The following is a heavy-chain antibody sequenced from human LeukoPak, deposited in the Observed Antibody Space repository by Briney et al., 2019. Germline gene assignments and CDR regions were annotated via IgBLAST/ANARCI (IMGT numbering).Heavy chain of an antibody. D-gene: IGHD3-10*01. V-gene: IGHV3-9*01. CDR3: ASHRTSIHYYGSGYLDY. CDR1: GFTFDDYA. CDR2: ISWNSGSI. Sequence: GGSLRLSCAASGFTFDDYAMHWVRQAPGKGLEWVSGISWNSGSIGYADSVKGRFTISRDNAKNSLYLQMNSLRAEDTAVYYCASHRTSIHYYGSGYLDYWGQGTLVTVSS. J-gene: IGHJ4*02.